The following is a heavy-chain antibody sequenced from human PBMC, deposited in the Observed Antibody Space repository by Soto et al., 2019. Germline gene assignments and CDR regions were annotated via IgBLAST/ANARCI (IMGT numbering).Heavy chain of an antibody. CDR3: AREGYYGSGSFVS. Sequence: QVQLVESGGGVVQPGRSLRLSCAASGFTFSSYAMHWVRQAPGKGLEWVAVISYDGSNKYYADSVKGRFTISRDNSKNTLYLKMNSLRAEDTAVYYCAREGYYGSGSFVSWGQGTLVTVSS. J-gene: IGHJ4*02. V-gene: IGHV3-30-3*01. CDR1: GFTFSSYA. CDR2: ISYDGSNK. D-gene: IGHD3-10*01.